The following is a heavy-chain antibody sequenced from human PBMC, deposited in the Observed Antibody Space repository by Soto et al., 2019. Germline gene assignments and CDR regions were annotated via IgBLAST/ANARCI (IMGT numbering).Heavy chain of an antibody. J-gene: IGHJ6*02. CDR2: IGTAGDP. D-gene: IGHD3-22*01. V-gene: IGHV3-13*05. CDR3: ARGSDYDSSGYYHYGMDV. CDR1: GFTFSSYD. Sequence: PVGSLRLSCAASGFTFSSYDMHWVRQATGKGLEWVSAIGTAGDPYYPGSVKGRFTISRENAKNSLYLQMNSLRAGDTAVYYCARGSDYDSSGYYHYGMDVWGQGTTVTVSS.